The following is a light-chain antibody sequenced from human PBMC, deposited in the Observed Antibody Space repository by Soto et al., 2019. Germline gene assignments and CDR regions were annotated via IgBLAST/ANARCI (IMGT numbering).Light chain of an antibody. J-gene: IGLJ1*01. CDR2: EVS. V-gene: IGLV2-14*01. CDR3: SSYTSSSTYG. Sequence: QSVLTQPASVSGSPGQAITISFTGNSSDVGGYNYVSWYQQHPGKAPKLMIYEVSNRPSGVSNRFSGSKSGNTASLTISGLQAEDEADYYCSSYTSSSTYGFGTGTKLTVL. CDR1: SSDVGGYNY.